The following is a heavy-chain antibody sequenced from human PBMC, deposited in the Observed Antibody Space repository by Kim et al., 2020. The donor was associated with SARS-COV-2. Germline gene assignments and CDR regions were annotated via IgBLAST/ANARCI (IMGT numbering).Heavy chain of an antibody. Sequence: ASVKVSCKASGYTFTSYGISWVRQAPGQGLEWMGWISAYNGNTNYAQKLQGRVTMTTDTSTSTAYMELRSLRSDDTAVYYCARGFGDRWSKYYYYGMDVWGQGTTVTVSS. D-gene: IGHD2-21*01. J-gene: IGHJ6*02. CDR1: GYTFTSYG. V-gene: IGHV1-18*01. CDR2: ISAYNGNT. CDR3: ARGFGDRWSKYYYYGMDV.